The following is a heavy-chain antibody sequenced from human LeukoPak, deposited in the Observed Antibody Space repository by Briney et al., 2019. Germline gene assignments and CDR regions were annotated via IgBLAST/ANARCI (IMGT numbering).Heavy chain of an antibody. CDR2: IYYSGST. CDR3: ARHGGSNYYDSSGYLDY. Sequence: SETLSLTCTVSGGSISSYYWSWIRQPPGKGLEWIGYIYYSGSTNYNPSLKSRVTISVDTSKNQFSLKLSSVTAADTAVYYCARHGGSNYYDSSGYLDYWGQGTLVTVSS. CDR1: GGSISSYY. V-gene: IGHV4-59*08. D-gene: IGHD3-22*01. J-gene: IGHJ4*02.